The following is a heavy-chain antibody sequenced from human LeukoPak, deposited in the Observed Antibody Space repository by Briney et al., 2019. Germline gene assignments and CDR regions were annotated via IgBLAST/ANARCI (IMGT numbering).Heavy chain of an antibody. CDR2: IIPIFGTA. Sequence: SVTVSCKSSGGTFSSYAISWVRQAPGQGLEWMGGIIPIFGTANYAQKFQGRVTITTDESTSTAYMELSSLRSEDTAVYYCARSHYDFWSGYYLWWFDPWGQGTLVTVSS. CDR1: GGTFSSYA. J-gene: IGHJ5*02. D-gene: IGHD3-3*01. CDR3: ARSHYDFWSGYYLWWFDP. V-gene: IGHV1-69*05.